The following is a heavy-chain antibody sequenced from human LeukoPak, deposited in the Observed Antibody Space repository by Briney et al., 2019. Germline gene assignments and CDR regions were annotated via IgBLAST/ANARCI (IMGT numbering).Heavy chain of an antibody. J-gene: IGHJ4*02. V-gene: IGHV3-7*01. CDR3: ARVDRWYTTYFDY. D-gene: IGHD6-13*01. CDR2: IKQDGSEK. CDR1: GFTFSSYW. Sequence: GGPLRLSCAASGFTFSSYWMSWVRQAPGKGLEWVANIKQDGSEKYYVDSVKGRFTISRDNAKNSLYLQMNSLRAEDTAVYYCARVDRWYTTYFDYWGQGTLVTVSS.